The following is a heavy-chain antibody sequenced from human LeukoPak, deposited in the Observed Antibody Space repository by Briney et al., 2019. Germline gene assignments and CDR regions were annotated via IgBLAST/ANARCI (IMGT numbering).Heavy chain of an antibody. CDR2: ISSSGSTI. V-gene: IGHV3-48*03. D-gene: IGHD3-10*01. Sequence: GGSLRLSCVASGFTFSSYEMNWVRQAPGKGLEWVSYISSSGSTIYYADSVKGRFTISRDNAKNSLYLQMNSLRAEDTAVHCCARSGMVRGARAIDIWGQGTMVTVSS. CDR3: ARSGMVRGARAIDI. J-gene: IGHJ3*02. CDR1: GFTFSSYE.